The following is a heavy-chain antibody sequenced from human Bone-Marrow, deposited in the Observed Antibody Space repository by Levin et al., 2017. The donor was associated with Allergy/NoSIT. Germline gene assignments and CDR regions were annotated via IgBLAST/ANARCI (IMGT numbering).Heavy chain of an antibody. V-gene: IGHV3-7*01. CDR3: ERSNAYDSTGPDDY. D-gene: IGHD3-22*01. Sequence: QPGGSLRLSCAASGFTFSSYWMSWVRQAPGKGLEWVANIKEDGSEIYYGDSVKGRFTISRDNGRNSVYLQMNSLRAEDTAVYYCERSNAYDSTGPDDYWGQGTRVTVSS. CDR2: IKEDGSEI. J-gene: IGHJ4*02. CDR1: GFTFSSYW.